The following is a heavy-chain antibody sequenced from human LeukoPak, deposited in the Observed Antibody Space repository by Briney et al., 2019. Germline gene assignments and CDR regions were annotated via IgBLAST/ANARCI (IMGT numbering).Heavy chain of an antibody. J-gene: IGHJ5*02. CDR2: IIPIFGTA. D-gene: IGHD3-22*01. V-gene: IGHV1-69*13. CDR3: ARRLGYYDSSGSDPWFDP. Sequence: GASVKVSCKASGGTFSSYAISWVRQAPGQGLEWMGGIIPIFGTANYAQKFQGRVTITADESTSTAYMELSSLRSEDTAVYYCARRLGYYDSSGSDPWFDPWGQGTLVTVSS. CDR1: GGTFSSYA.